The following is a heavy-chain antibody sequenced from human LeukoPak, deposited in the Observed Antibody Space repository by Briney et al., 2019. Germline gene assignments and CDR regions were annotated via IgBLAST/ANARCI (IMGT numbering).Heavy chain of an antibody. Sequence: GRSRRLSCAASGFTFSSYAMHWVRQAPGKGLEWVAVISYDGSNKYYADSVKGRFTISRDNSKNTLYLQMNSLRAEDTAVYYCARDNWLPHLIFVYWGQGTLVTVSS. D-gene: IGHD1-20*01. V-gene: IGHV3-30-3*01. CDR1: GFTFSSYA. CDR2: ISYDGSNK. J-gene: IGHJ4*02. CDR3: ARDNWLPHLIFVY.